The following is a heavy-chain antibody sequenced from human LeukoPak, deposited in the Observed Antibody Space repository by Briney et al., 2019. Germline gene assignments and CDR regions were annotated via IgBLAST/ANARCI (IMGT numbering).Heavy chain of an antibody. D-gene: IGHD4-11*01. J-gene: IGHJ4*02. CDR1: GGSFSGYY. Sequence: PSETLSLTCAVYGGSFSGYYWSWIRQPPGKGLEWIGEINHSGSTNYNPSLKSRVTISVDTSKNQFSLKLSSVTAADTAVYYCASPGPYYSSFVYWGQGTLVTVSS. CDR2: INHSGST. CDR3: ASPGPYYSSFVY. V-gene: IGHV4-34*01.